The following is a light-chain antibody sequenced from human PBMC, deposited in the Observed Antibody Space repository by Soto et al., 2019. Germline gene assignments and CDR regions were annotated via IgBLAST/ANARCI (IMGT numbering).Light chain of an antibody. CDR1: QSVSSGY. J-gene: IGKJ2*01. Sequence: EIVLTQSPGTLSLSPGERATLSCRASQSVSSGYLAWYQQKPGQAPRLLIHDAADRAIGIPDRFSGSGSGTDFTLTISRLEPEDFAVYYCQQYGRSPYTFGQGTKVDIK. CDR2: DAA. V-gene: IGKV3-20*01. CDR3: QQYGRSPYT.